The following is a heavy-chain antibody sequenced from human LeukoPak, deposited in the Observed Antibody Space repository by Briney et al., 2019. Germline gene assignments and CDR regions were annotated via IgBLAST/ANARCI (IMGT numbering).Heavy chain of an antibody. Sequence: GGSLRLSCAASGFIFDDYAMHWVRQAPGKGLEWVSGISWNSGSIGYADSVKGRFTISRDNAQNSLYLQMNSLRAEDTALYNCARGGYDILTAYYTDFDFWGQGTLVTVSS. J-gene: IGHJ4*02. CDR3: ARGGYDILTAYYTDFDF. CDR2: ISWNSGSI. D-gene: IGHD3-9*01. CDR1: GFIFDDYA. V-gene: IGHV3-9*01.